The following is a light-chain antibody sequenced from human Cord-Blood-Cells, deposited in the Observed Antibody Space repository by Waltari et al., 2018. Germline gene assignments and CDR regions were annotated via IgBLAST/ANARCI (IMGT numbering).Light chain of an antibody. CDR3: QVWDSSSDHRV. Sequence: SYVLTQPPSVSVAPGKTARLTCRGNNLGRKSSHWYQQKPGQAPVLVIYYDSDRPSGIPERFSGSNSGNTATLTISRVEAGDEADYYCQVWDSSSDHRVFGGGTKLTVL. J-gene: IGLJ3*02. CDR1: NLGRKS. V-gene: IGLV3-21*04. CDR2: YDS.